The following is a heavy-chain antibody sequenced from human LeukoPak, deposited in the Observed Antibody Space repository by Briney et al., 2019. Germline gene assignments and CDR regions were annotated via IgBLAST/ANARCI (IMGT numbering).Heavy chain of an antibody. CDR2: IIPIFGTA. V-gene: IGHV1-69*01. CDR3: ARVDYYDSSGYYPFKYFQH. CDR1: GGTFSSYA. Sequence: SVKVSCKASGGTFSSYAISWVRQAPGQGLEWMGGIIPIFGTANYAQKFQGRVTITADESTSTAYMELSSLRSEDTAVYYCARVDYYDSSGYYPFKYFQHWGQGTLVTVSS. J-gene: IGHJ1*01. D-gene: IGHD3-22*01.